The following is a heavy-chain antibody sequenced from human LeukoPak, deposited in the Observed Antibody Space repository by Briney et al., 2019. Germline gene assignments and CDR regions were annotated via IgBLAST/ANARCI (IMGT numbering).Heavy chain of an antibody. CDR1: AASISSSNHH. D-gene: IGHD1-26*01. CDR2: IYSGRTF. V-gene: IGHV4-39*01. J-gene: IGHJ4*02. CDR3: ARQSGSYGGILDN. Sequence: PSETLSLTCTISAASISSSNHHWGWIRQSPGKGLEWIGSIYSGRTFYYNPSLNSRVTISVVTSDQFTLQLNSVTAADTAVYFCARQSGSYGGILDNWGQGILGTVSS.